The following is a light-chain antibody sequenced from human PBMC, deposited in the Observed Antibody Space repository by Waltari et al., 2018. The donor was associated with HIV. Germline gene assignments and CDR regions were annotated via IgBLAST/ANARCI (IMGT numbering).Light chain of an antibody. CDR1: QGVSSN. V-gene: IGKV3-15*01. CDR2: GAS. J-gene: IGKJ4*01. CDR3: QQYNNWPPLT. Sequence: EIVMTQSPATLSVSPGERATLSCRASQGVSSNLAWYQQKPGQAPRLRIYGASTRATGIPARFIGSGSGTEFTPTISSLQSEDFAVYYCQQYNNWPPLTFGGGTKVEIK.